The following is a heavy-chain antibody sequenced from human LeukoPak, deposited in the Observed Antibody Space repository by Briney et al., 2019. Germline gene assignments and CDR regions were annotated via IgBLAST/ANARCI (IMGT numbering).Heavy chain of an antibody. J-gene: IGHJ4*02. Sequence: GGSLRLSWAASGFTFGTYGMSWVRQAPGKGLEWVASIMQDGSEKYYVDSVKGRFTISRDNAKNSLSLQMNSLRAEDTAMYYCARDKEGSFIYWGQGTLVTVSS. V-gene: IGHV3-7*01. CDR2: IMQDGSEK. CDR3: ARDKEGSFIY. D-gene: IGHD6-19*01. CDR1: GFTFGTYG.